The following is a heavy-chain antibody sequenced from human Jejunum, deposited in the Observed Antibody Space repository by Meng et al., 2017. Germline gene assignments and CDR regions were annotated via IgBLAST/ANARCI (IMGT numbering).Heavy chain of an antibody. Sequence: VRLEEPGRGRLRPWGTPSPTCAVSGGAIRTSDWWSWVRQPPGKGLEWIGEIHHSGSTNYNPSLKSRVTISVDKSKNQFSLKLNSVTAVDTAVYYCAREWSGSYRHFDYWGQGTLVTVSS. D-gene: IGHD1-26*01. CDR1: GGAIRTSDW. CDR3: AREWSGSYRHFDY. J-gene: IGHJ4*02. V-gene: IGHV4-4*02. CDR2: IHHSGST.